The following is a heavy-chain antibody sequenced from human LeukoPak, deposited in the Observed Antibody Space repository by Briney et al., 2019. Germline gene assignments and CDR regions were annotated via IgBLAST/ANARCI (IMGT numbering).Heavy chain of an antibody. CDR2: IKEDGSEK. CDR3: ARGGGSGSYYKRELDY. V-gene: IGHV3-7*01. Sequence: GGSLRLSCAASGITFSNSWMCWVRQAPGKGLEWVADIKEDGSEKYYVNSVKGRFTISRDNAKNSLYLQMNSLRAEDTAVYYCARGGGSGSYYKRELDYWGQGTLVTVSS. D-gene: IGHD3-10*01. J-gene: IGHJ4*02. CDR1: GITFSNSW.